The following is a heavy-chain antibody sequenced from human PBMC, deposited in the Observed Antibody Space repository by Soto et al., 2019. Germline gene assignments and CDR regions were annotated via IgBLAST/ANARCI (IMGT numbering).Heavy chain of an antibody. CDR3: ARLGGSRSSYGNLDY. V-gene: IGHV4-39*01. Sequence: PSETLSLTCTVSGGSISSSSYYWGWIRQPPGKGLEWIGSIYYSGSTYYNPSLKSRVTISVDTSKNQFSLKLSSVTAADTAVYYCARLGGSRSSYGNLDYWRHGTLVTAPQ. J-gene: IGHJ4*01. CDR1: GGSISSSSYY. CDR2: IYYSGST. D-gene: IGHD5-18*01.